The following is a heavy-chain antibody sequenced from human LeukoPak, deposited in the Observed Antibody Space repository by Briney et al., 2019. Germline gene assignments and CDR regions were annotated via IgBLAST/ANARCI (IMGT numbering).Heavy chain of an antibody. CDR1: GYTFTGYY. CDR2: INPNSGGT. D-gene: IGHD6-13*01. J-gene: IGHJ5*02. Sequence: ASVKVSCKASGYTFTGYYMHWVRQAPGQGLEWMGWINPNSGGTNYAQKFQGRVTMTRDTSISTAYMELSRLRSDDTAVYYCARVYSSSWRSYNWFDPWGQGTLVTVSS. V-gene: IGHV1-2*02. CDR3: ARVYSSSWRSYNWFDP.